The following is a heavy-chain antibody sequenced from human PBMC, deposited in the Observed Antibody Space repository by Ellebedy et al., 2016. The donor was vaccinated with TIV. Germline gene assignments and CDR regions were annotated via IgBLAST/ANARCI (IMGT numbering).Heavy chain of an antibody. D-gene: IGHD1-7*01. V-gene: IGHV5-51*01. CDR3: ARQGITGTTQSGAFDI. CDR1: GYSFTTYW. CDR2: IYPGDSDS. J-gene: IGHJ3*02. Sequence: GESLKISCKGSGYSFTTYWIGWVRQMPGKGLEWMGIIYPGDSDSRYSPSFQGQVIISADKSISTAYLQWSSLKASDTAMYYCARQGITGTTQSGAFDIWGQGTMVTVSS.